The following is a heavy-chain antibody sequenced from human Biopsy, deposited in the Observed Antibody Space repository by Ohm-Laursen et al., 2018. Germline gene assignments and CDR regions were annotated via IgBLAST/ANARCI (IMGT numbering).Heavy chain of an antibody. D-gene: IGHD4-23*01. CDR2: ISHTGYT. CDR1: GGSFTGHY. CDR3: ARGSNEYGGLYFPH. Sequence: GTLSLTCTVSGGSFTGHYWTWLPQPPGMGLESIGHISHTGYTSYKSTLKSRVTISLDTSRKHFSLRMTTLAAAATAVYYCARGSNEYGGLYFPHWGQGTLVTVSS. V-gene: IGHV4-59*11. J-gene: IGHJ1*01.